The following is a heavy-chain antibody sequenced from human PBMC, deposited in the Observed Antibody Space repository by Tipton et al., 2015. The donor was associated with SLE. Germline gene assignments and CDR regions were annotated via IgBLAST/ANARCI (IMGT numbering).Heavy chain of an antibody. J-gene: IGHJ4*02. Sequence: TLSLTCAVSGGSISSGGYSWSWIRQPPGKGLEWIGYIYHSGSTYYNPSLKSRVTISVDRSKNQFSLKLSSVTAADTAVYYCARINVDTAMVTQNWGQGTLVTVSS. V-gene: IGHV4-30-2*01. CDR3: ARINVDTAMVTQN. D-gene: IGHD5-18*01. CDR2: IYHSGST. CDR1: GGSISSGGYS.